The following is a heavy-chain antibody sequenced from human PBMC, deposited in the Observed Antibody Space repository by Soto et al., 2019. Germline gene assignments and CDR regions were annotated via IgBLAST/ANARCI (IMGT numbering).Heavy chain of an antibody. CDR2: TYYRSKWYN. J-gene: IGHJ6*02. CDR1: GDSFSSKSAA. V-gene: IGHV6-1*01. D-gene: IGHD3-16*01. CDR3: ARDRKGGFVMDV. Sequence: SQTLSLTSSISGDSFSSKSAAWNWIRQSPSRGLEWLGRTYYRSKWYNDYAVSVKGRISINPDTSKNLFSLQLNSVTPEDTAVYYCARDRKGGFVMDVWGQGTTVTVSS.